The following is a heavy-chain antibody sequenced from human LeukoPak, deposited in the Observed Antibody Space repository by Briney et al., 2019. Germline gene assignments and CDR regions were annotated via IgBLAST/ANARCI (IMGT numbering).Heavy chain of an antibody. CDR2: INPNSGGT. V-gene: IGHV1-2*02. D-gene: IGHD2-15*01. Sequence: ASVKVSCKTSGYTFTGYYMHWVRQAPGQGLEWMGWINPNSGGTNYAQKFQGRVTMTTDTSTSTAYMELRSLRSDDTAVYYCARGGGVDYRQYCSGGSCRNWFDPWGQGTLVTVSS. CDR1: GYTFTGYY. CDR3: ARGGGVDYRQYCSGGSCRNWFDP. J-gene: IGHJ5*02.